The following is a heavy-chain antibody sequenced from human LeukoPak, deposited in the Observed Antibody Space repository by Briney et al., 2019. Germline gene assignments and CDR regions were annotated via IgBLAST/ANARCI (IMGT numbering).Heavy chain of an antibody. Sequence: SETLSLTRTVSGGSISSGSYYWSWIRQPAGKGLEWIGRIYTSGSTNYNPSLKSRVTISVDTSKNQFSLKLSSVTAADTAVYYCARDVFEGGDYYDSITYGMDVWGQGTTVTVSS. CDR2: IYTSGST. CDR3: ARDVFEGGDYYDSITYGMDV. J-gene: IGHJ6*02. V-gene: IGHV4-61*02. CDR1: GGSISSGSYY. D-gene: IGHD3-22*01.